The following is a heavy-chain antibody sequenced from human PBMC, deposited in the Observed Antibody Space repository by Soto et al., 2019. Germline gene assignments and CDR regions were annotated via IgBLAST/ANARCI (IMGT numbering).Heavy chain of an antibody. Sequence: ETLSLTCTVSGGSISSYYWSWIRQPPGKGLEWIGYIYYSGSTNYNPSLKSRVTISVDTSKDQFSLKLSSVTAADTAVYYCARDKGRDSSGWHGAEVFDPWGHGTLVTVSS. D-gene: IGHD6-19*01. J-gene: IGHJ5*02. V-gene: IGHV4-59*01. CDR1: GGSISSYY. CDR2: IYYSGST. CDR3: ARDKGRDSSGWHGAEVFDP.